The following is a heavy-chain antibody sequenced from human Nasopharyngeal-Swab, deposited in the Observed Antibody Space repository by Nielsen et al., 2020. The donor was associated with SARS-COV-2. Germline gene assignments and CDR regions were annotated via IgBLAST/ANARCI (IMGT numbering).Heavy chain of an antibody. CDR2: MNLDSGDT. V-gene: IGHV1-8*01. J-gene: IGHJ4*02. D-gene: IGHD1-1*01. Sequence: ASAKVSCKTSGYTFASFDINWVRQATGRGLEWVGWMNLDSGDTHYAQEFKGKVTLTRDTYRSTAYMELSSLRSEDTAVYYCARGPRPKRHLDYWGKGTLVTVS. CDR3: ARGPRPKRHLDY. CDR1: GYTFASFD.